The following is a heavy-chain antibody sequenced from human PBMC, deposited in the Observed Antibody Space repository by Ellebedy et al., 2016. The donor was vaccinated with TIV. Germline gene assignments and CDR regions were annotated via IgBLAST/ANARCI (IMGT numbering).Heavy chain of an antibody. CDR1: GDSISSGSYY. J-gene: IGHJ3*02. V-gene: IGHV4-39*07. Sequence: SETLSLTCTVSGDSISSGSYYWGWIRQPPGKGLEWIGSIYYSGTTYYNPSFKSRVTISVDPSKNQPSLKVSSVTAADTAVFYCARGRWLQFEAFDIWGQGTMVTVSS. D-gene: IGHD5-24*01. CDR2: IYYSGTT. CDR3: ARGRWLQFEAFDI.